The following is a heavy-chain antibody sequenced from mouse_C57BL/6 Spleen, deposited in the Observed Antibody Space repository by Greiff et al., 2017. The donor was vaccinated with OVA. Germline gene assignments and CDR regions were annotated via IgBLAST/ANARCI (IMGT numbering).Heavy chain of an antibody. V-gene: IGHV5-16*01. CDR1: GFTFSDYY. CDR3: ARDGYHAMDY. J-gene: IGHJ4*01. CDR2: INYDGSST. Sequence: EVKLVESEGGLVQPGSSMKLSCTASGFTFSDYYMAWVRQVPEKGLEWVANINYDGSSTYYLDSLKSRFIISRDNAKNILYLQMSSLKSEDTATYYCARDGYHAMDYWGQGTSVTVSS.